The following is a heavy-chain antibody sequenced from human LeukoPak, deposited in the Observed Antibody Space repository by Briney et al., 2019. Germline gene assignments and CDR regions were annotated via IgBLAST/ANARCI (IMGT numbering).Heavy chain of an antibody. Sequence: PGGPLRLSCAASGFTFSSYAMHWVRQAPGKGLEYVSAISSNGGSTYYANSVKGRFTISRDNSKNTLYLQMGSLRAEDMAVYYCARVGGYYYDSSGYSDWGQGTLVTVSS. D-gene: IGHD3-22*01. CDR3: ARVGGYYYDSSGYSD. V-gene: IGHV3-64*01. J-gene: IGHJ4*02. CDR2: ISSNGGST. CDR1: GFTFSSYA.